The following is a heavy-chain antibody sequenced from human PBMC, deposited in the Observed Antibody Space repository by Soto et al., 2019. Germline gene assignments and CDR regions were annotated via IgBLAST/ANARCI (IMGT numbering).Heavy chain of an antibody. CDR2: ISSSSSYI. J-gene: IGHJ4*02. CDR1: GFTFSSYS. V-gene: IGHV3-21*01. CDR3: ARDLEAVAGTEFDY. D-gene: IGHD6-19*01. Sequence: GGSLRLSCAASGFTFSSYSMNWVRQAPGKGLEWVSSISSSSSYIYYADSVKGRFTISRDNAKNSLYLQMNSLRAEDTAVYYCARDLEAVAGTEFDYWGQGTLVTVSS.